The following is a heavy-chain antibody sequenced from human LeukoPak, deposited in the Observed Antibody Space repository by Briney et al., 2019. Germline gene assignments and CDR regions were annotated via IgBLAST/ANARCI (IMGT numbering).Heavy chain of an antibody. D-gene: IGHD3-10*01. Sequence: PGGSLRLSCAASGFTVSSNYMSWVRQAPGKGLEWVANIKQDGSEKYYVDSVKGRFTISRDNAKNSLYLQMNSLRAEDTAVYYCARDLGRIGEVDYWGQGTLVTVSS. CDR3: ARDLGRIGEVDY. V-gene: IGHV3-7*01. CDR1: GFTVSSNY. J-gene: IGHJ4*02. CDR2: IKQDGSEK.